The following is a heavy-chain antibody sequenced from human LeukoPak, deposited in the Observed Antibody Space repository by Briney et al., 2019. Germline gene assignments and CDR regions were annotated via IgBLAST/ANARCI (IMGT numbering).Heavy chain of an antibody. V-gene: IGHV3-23*01. CDR2: ISGSSGST. Sequence: GRSLRLSCAASGFTFSRYAMHWVRQAPGKGLECVSAISGSSGSTYYADSVKGRFTISRDNSKNTLYLQMNSLTAEDTAVYYCAKSSPYTYVFDYWGQGTLVTVSS. J-gene: IGHJ4*02. CDR3: AKSSPYTYVFDY. D-gene: IGHD5-18*01. CDR1: GFTFSRYA.